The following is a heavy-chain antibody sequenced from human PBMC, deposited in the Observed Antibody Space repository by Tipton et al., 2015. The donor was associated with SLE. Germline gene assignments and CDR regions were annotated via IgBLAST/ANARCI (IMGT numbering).Heavy chain of an antibody. V-gene: IGHV3-21*01. CDR1: GITFSSYS. D-gene: IGHD6-19*01. J-gene: IGHJ4*02. Sequence: SLRLSCAASGITFSSYSMNWVRQAPGKGLEWVSSISSSSSYIYYADSVKGRFTISRDNAKNSLYLQMNSLRAEDTAVYYCVSSGWTDYWGQGTLVTVSS. CDR3: VSSGWTDY. CDR2: ISSSSSYI.